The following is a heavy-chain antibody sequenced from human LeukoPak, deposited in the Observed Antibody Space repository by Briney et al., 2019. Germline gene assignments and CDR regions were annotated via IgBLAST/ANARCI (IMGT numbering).Heavy chain of an antibody. CDR2: IIPIFGTA. Sequence: EASVKVSCKASGGTFSSYAISWVRQAPGQGLEWMGGIIPIFGTANYAQKFQGRVTITADESTSTAYMELSSLRSEDTAVYYCARDAGYCSGGSCYESNWFDPWGQGTLVTVSS. J-gene: IGHJ5*02. CDR1: GGTFSSYA. V-gene: IGHV1-69*13. CDR3: ARDAGYCSGGSCYESNWFDP. D-gene: IGHD2-15*01.